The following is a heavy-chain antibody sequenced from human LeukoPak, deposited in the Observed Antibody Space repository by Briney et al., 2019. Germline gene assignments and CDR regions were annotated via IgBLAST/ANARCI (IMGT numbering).Heavy chain of an antibody. CDR1: GDSISSSGRFY. CDR3: ARGRNWSGYYTDY. CDR2: INHSGST. J-gene: IGHJ4*02. V-gene: IGHV4-39*07. D-gene: IGHD3-3*01. Sequence: SETLSLTCTVSGDSISSSGRFYWGWIRQPPGKGLEWIGEINHSGSTNYNPSLKSRVTISVDTSKNQFSLKLSSVTAADTAVYYCARGRNWSGYYTDYWGQGTLVTVSS.